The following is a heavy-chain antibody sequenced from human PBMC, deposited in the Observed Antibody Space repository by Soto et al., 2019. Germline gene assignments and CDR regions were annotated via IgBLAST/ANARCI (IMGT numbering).Heavy chain of an antibody. D-gene: IGHD3-16*02. CDR2: ISSSGGST. Sequence: PGGSLRLSCAASGFTFISYAMTWVLQAPGKGLEWVLGISSSGGSTYYADSVKGRFTISKDNSKNTLYLQMNTLRAEATAVYYCAKVAYIWGSYRYSHFDSWGQGTLVTVSS. CDR3: AKVAYIWGSYRYSHFDS. V-gene: IGHV3-23*01. J-gene: IGHJ4*02. CDR1: GFTFISYA.